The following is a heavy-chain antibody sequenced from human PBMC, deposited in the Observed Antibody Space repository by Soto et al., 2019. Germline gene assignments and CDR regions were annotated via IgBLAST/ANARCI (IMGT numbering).Heavy chain of an antibody. CDR1: GFTFSSYG. Sequence: QVQLVESGGGVVQPGRSLRLSCAASGFTFSSYGMHWVRQAPGKGLEWVAVISYDGSNKYYADSVKGRFTISRDNSKNTLYLQMNSLRAEDTAVYYCANGRGGYWGQGTLVTVSS. CDR3: ANGRGGY. V-gene: IGHV3-30*18. D-gene: IGHD3-10*01. J-gene: IGHJ4*02. CDR2: ISYDGSNK.